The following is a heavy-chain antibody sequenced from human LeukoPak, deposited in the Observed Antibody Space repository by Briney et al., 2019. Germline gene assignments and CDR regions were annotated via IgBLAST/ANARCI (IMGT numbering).Heavy chain of an antibody. CDR2: IYYSGST. CDR1: GGAISSYY. CDR3: ARGGSNWFDP. Sequence: SETLSLTCTVSGGAISSYYWSWIRQPPGKGLEWIGYIYYSGSTNYNPSLKSRVTISVDTSKNQFSLKLSSVTAADTAVYYCARGGSNWFDPLGQGTLVAVSS. D-gene: IGHD2-15*01. J-gene: IGHJ5*02. V-gene: IGHV4-59*01.